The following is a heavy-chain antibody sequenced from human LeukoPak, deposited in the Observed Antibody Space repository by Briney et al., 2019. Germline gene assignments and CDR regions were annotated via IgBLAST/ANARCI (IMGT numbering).Heavy chain of an antibody. Sequence: GGSLRLSCAASGFTFSSYAMSGVRQAPGKGLEWVSAISGSGGSTYYADSVKGRFTISRDNSKNTLYLQMNSLRAEDTAVYYCAKGPRYCSSTSCYLYFDYWGQGTLVTVSS. D-gene: IGHD2-2*01. V-gene: IGHV3-23*01. CDR1: GFTFSSYA. J-gene: IGHJ4*02. CDR3: AKGPRYCSSTSCYLYFDY. CDR2: ISGSGGST.